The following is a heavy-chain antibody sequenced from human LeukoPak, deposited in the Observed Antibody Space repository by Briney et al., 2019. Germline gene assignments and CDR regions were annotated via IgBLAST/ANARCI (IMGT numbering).Heavy chain of an antibody. J-gene: IGHJ4*02. V-gene: IGHV3-30*18. CDR3: AKQYYYDSSGYIGILDY. CDR2: ISYDGSNK. CDR1: GFTFSSYG. Sequence: PGRSLRLSCAASGFTFSSYGMHWVRQAPGKGLEWVAVISYDGSNKYYADSVEGRFTISRDNSKNTLYLQMNSLRAEDTAVYYCAKQYYYDSSGYIGILDYWGQGTLVTVSS. D-gene: IGHD3-22*01.